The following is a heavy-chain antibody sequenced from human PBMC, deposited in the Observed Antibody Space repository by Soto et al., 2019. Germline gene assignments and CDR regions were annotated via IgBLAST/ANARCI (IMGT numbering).Heavy chain of an antibody. CDR3: ARVLWTTVTSPFYYGMDV. J-gene: IGHJ6*02. Sequence: QVQLQESGPGLVKPSETLSLTCTVSGGSISSYYWSWIRQPPGKGLEWIGYIYYSGSTNYNPSLKSRVTISVDTSKNQFSLKLCSVTAADTAVYYCARVLWTTVTSPFYYGMDVWGQGTTVTVSS. CDR1: GGSISSYY. D-gene: IGHD4-17*01. V-gene: IGHV4-59*01. CDR2: IYYSGST.